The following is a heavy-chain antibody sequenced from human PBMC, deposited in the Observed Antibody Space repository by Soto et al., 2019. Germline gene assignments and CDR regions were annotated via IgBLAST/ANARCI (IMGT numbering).Heavy chain of an antibody. CDR2: IWYDGSNK. CDR1: GFTFSSYG. V-gene: IGHV3-33*01. Sequence: PGGSLRLSCAASGFTFSSYGMHWVRQAPGKGLEWVAVIWYDGSNKYYADSVKGRFTISRDNSKNTLYLQMNSLRAEDTAVYYCARESWAATKAFDIWGQGTMVTVSS. D-gene: IGHD5-12*01. J-gene: IGHJ3*02. CDR3: ARESWAATKAFDI.